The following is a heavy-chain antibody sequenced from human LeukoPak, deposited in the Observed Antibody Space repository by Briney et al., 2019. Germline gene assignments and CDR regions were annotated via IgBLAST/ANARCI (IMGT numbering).Heavy chain of an antibody. CDR2: ISYSGST. V-gene: IGHV4-61*01. D-gene: IGHD3-22*01. CDR1: GYSISTGYY. J-gene: IGHJ4*02. CDR3: ARYYYDSSAYYNLDY. Sequence: SETLSLTCTVSGYSISTGYYWSWIRQPPGKGLEWIGYISYSGSTNYNPSLKSRVTISGDTSKNQFSLKLRSVTAADTAVYYCARYYYDSSAYYNLDYWGQGTLVTVSS.